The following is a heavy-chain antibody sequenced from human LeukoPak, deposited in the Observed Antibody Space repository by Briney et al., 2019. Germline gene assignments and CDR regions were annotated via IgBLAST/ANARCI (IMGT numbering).Heavy chain of an antibody. Sequence: APVKVSCKASGYTFTSYDINWVRQATGQGLEWMGWMNPNSGNTGYAQKFQGRVTMTRNTSISTAYMELSSLRSEDTAVYYCARYSSSWYDFDYWGQGTLVTVSS. CDR2: MNPNSGNT. D-gene: IGHD6-13*01. V-gene: IGHV1-8*01. J-gene: IGHJ4*02. CDR1: GYTFTSYD. CDR3: ARYSSSWYDFDY.